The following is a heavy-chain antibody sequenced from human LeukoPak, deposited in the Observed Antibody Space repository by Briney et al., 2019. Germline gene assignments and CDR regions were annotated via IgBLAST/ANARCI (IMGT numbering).Heavy chain of an antibody. V-gene: IGHV1-18*04. D-gene: IGHD3-22*01. J-gene: IGHJ4*02. CDR2: ISAYNGNT. CDR3: ARGGSSGYYSDY. CDR1: GYTFTGYY. Sequence: ASVKVSCKASGYTFTGYYMHWVRQAPGQGLEWMGWISAYNGNTNYAQKLQGRVTMTTDTSTSTAYMELRSLRSDDTAVYYCARGGSSGYYSDYWGQGTLVTVSS.